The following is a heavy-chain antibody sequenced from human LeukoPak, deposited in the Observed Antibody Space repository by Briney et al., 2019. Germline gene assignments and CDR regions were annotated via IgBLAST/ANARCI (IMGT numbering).Heavy chain of an antibody. CDR2: LNGDNT. CDR3: VREATGYSFADY. V-gene: IGHV3-23*01. J-gene: IGHJ4*02. Sequence: GGSLRLSCAASGFTFSNFAISWIRQAPGKGLEWVSALNGDNTYYADSVKGRFTVSRDNSKNTLYLQMNSLTAEDTAVYYCVREATGYSFADYWGQGTLVSVSS. CDR1: GFTFSNFA. D-gene: IGHD1-26*01.